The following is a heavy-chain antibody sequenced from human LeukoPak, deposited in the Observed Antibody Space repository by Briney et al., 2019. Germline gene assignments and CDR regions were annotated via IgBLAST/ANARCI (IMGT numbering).Heavy chain of an antibody. J-gene: IGHJ4*02. D-gene: IGHD1-26*01. CDR3: TTASGSYFDY. CDR2: IKSNADGGTT. CDR1: GFTFTNAW. V-gene: IGHV3-15*01. Sequence: GGSLRLSCTASGFTFTNAWMTWVRQAPGRGLEWVGRIKSNADGGTTDYTAPVKGRSTNSRDDSTNTLYLQMNSLKTEDTAVYYCTTASGSYFDYWGQGTLVTVSS.